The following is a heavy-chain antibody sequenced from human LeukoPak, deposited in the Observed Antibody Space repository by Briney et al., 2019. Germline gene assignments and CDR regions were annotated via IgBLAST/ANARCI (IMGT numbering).Heavy chain of an antibody. CDR1: GFTFSSYA. CDR3: AKGNWRYFDY. Sequence: GGSLRLSCAASGFTFSSYAMSWVRQTPGKGLEWVSTISGSGGGIYYADSVEGRFTISRDNSKNTVYLQMKSLKAEDTAVYYCAKGNWRYFDYWGQGTLVTVSS. D-gene: IGHD1-1*01. V-gene: IGHV3-23*01. J-gene: IGHJ4*02. CDR2: ISGSGGGI.